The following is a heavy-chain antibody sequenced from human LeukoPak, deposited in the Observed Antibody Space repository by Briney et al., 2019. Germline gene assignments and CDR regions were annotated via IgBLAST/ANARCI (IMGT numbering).Heavy chain of an antibody. J-gene: IGHJ4*02. CDR3: ARVPPGPLPGRGLGANYLDY. Sequence: WGSLRLSCAASGFTFSSYSMNWVRQAPGKGLEGVSYISSSSSTIDYADSVKGRFTISRENAKNSLYFQMTSLGDEDTALYYCARVPPGPLPGRGLGANYLDYWGQETLVTVSS. D-gene: IGHD4/OR15-4a*01. CDR1: GFTFSSYS. V-gene: IGHV3-48*02. CDR2: ISSSSSTI.